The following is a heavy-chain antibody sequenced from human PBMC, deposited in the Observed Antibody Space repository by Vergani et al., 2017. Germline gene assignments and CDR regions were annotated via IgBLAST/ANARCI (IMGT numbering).Heavy chain of an antibody. D-gene: IGHD3-16*01. CDR3: AKDNDYDADGPFDL. CDR1: GFTFSTYD. CDR2: IGTAGDT. J-gene: IGHJ2*01. V-gene: IGHV3-13*01. Sequence: VQLVESGGGVVQPGGSLRLSCAASGFTFSTYDMHWVRQATGKGLEWVSAIGTAGDTYYPGSVKGRFTISRENAKKAVFLQMNNLRHEDTALYFCAKDNDYDADGPFDLWGRGTLVTVSS.